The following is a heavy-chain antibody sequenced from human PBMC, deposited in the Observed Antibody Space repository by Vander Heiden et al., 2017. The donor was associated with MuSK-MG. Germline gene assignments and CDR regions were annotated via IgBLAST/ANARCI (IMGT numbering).Heavy chain of an antibody. J-gene: IGHJ4*02. CDR1: GFTFDDYG. Sequence: EAQLVESGGGVVRPGGSLRLSCAASGFTFDDYGMNWVRQAPGKGLEWVSGINWNGIDTAYSGSVKGRFIISRDNAKNSLYLQMNSLRSEDTAFYYCATGPAGFGVPLVPAEYWGQGTLVTVSS. CDR3: ATGPAGFGVPLVPAEY. D-gene: IGHD3-10*01. CDR2: INWNGIDT. V-gene: IGHV3-20*04.